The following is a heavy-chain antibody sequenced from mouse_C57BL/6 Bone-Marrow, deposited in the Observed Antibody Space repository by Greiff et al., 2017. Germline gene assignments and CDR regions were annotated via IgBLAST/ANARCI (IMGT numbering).Heavy chain of an antibody. V-gene: IGHV1-81*01. D-gene: IGHD2-3*01. CDR3: ERRVGWFLPLDDSMDD. CDR2: IYPRSGNT. Sequence: VQLKQSGAELARPGASVKLSCKASGYTFTSYGISWVKQRTGQGLEWIGEIYPRSGNTYYNEKFKGKATLTADKSSSTASMALRSLNSEDSAVYFWERRVGWFLPLDDSMDDWGQGTSVTVSS. J-gene: IGHJ4*01. CDR1: GYTFTSYG.